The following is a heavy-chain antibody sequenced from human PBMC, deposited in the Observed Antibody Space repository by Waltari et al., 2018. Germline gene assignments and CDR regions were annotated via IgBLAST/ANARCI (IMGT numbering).Heavy chain of an antibody. Sequence: EVQLVESGGGLVQPGGSLSLSCAASGFTFRGSWMSWGRQAPGKGLEWVANIKQDGSEKYYGDAVKGRFTISRDNAKNSLYLQMNSLRAEDTAVYYCASEPLSSGWYGYWGQGTLVTVSS. CDR1: GFTFRGSW. CDR2: IKQDGSEK. J-gene: IGHJ4*02. D-gene: IGHD6-19*01. CDR3: ASEPLSSGWYGY. V-gene: IGHV3-7*01.